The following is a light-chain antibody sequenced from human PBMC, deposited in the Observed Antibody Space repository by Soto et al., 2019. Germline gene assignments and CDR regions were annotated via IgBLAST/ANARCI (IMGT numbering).Light chain of an antibody. CDR3: QAYDSSKQV. Sequence: NFMLTQPHSVSESPGQTVTISCTRSSGDIDSDYVQWYQQRPGGSPTTVIYENTQRPSGVPERFSGSIDSSSNSASLSISGLKAEDEADYYCQAYDSSKQVFGGGTKLTVL. CDR1: SGDIDSDY. V-gene: IGLV6-57*01. J-gene: IGLJ3*02. CDR2: ENT.